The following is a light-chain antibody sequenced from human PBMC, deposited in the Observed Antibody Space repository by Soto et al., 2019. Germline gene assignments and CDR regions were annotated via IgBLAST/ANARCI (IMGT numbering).Light chain of an antibody. CDR3: AAWDDRLTGRFV. CDR1: SSNIGTNS. J-gene: IGLJ1*01. CDR2: NNN. V-gene: IGLV1-44*01. Sequence: QSALTQPPSASGTPGQRVTISCSGSSSNIGTNSVNWYQHLPGTAPKLLIYNNNQRPSGVPDRFSGSKSDTSASLAIGGLQSEDEADYYCAAWDDRLTGRFVFGTGTKVTVL.